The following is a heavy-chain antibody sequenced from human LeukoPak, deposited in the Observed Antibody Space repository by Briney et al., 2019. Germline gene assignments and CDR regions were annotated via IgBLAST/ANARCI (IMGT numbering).Heavy chain of an antibody. CDR2: IYPGDSDT. V-gene: IGHV5-51*07. Sequence: LGASLKISCKGSVYSFTTYWIAWVHQLPGKRLEWMGVIYPGDSDTRYSPSFQGQVTLSADKSISTAYLQWSSLKASDTAIYYCARALVGAATLSYWGQGTLVTVSS. CDR1: VYSFTTYW. J-gene: IGHJ4*02. CDR3: ARALVGAATLSY. D-gene: IGHD1-26*01.